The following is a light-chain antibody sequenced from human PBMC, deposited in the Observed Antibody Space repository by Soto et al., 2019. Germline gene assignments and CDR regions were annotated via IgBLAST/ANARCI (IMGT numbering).Light chain of an antibody. Sequence: EIVLTQSPATLSLSPGERATLSCRASQRVSSYLAWYQQKPGQAPRLLIYDASNRATGIPARFSGSGSGTDFTLTISSLEPEDFAVYYCQQRSNWPPWTFGQGTKVEI. CDR1: QRVSSY. J-gene: IGKJ1*01. CDR3: QQRSNWPPWT. V-gene: IGKV3-11*01. CDR2: DAS.